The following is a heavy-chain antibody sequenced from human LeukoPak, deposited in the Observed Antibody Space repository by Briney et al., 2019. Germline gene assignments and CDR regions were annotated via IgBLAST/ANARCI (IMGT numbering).Heavy chain of an antibody. CDR1: GGSISSYY. V-gene: IGHV4-59*01. CDR3: ASDSPDYYDSSGYSHFDY. CDR2: IYYSGST. Sequence: PSETLSLTCTVSGGSISSYYWSWIRQPPGKGLEWIGYIYYSGSTNYNPSLKSRVTISVDTSKNQFSLKLSSVTAADTAVYYCASDSPDYYDSSGYSHFDYWGQGTLVTVSS. D-gene: IGHD3-22*01. J-gene: IGHJ4*02.